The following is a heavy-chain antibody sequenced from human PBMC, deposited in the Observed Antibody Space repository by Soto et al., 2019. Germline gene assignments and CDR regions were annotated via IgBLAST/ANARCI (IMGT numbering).Heavy chain of an antibody. D-gene: IGHD2-15*01. V-gene: IGHV1-69*04. CDR3: ARDCSGGSCYSGELVNWFDP. J-gene: IGHJ5*02. CDR2: IIPILGIA. CDR1: GGTFSSYT. Sequence: SVKVSCKASGGTFSSYTISWVRQAPGQGLEWMGRIIPILGIANYAQKFQGRVTITADKSTSTAYMELSSLRSEDTAVYYCARDCSGGSCYSGELVNWFDPWGQGTLVTVSS.